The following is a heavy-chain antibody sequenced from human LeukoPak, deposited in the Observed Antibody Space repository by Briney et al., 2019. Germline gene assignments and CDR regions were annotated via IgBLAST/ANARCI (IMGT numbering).Heavy chain of an antibody. V-gene: IGHV3-20*04. J-gene: IGHJ4*02. CDR3: ARVQQYNKFDY. Sequence: PGGSLRLSCAASGFTFNSYTINWVRQAPGKGMEWVSGISWNGRNTAYAESLKGRFTISRDNAKNSLYLQMNSLRAEDTAFYYCARVQQYNKFDYWGQGTLVTVSS. CDR1: GFTFNSYT. CDR2: ISWNGRNT. D-gene: IGHD1-14*01.